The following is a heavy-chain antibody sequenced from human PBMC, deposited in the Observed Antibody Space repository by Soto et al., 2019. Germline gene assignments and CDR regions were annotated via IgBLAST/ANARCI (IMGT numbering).Heavy chain of an antibody. CDR1: GGTFSSYA. D-gene: IGHD3-3*01. CDR2: IIPIFGTA. J-gene: IGHJ5*02. CDR3: ARGLRSLGDRWFDP. V-gene: IGHV1-69*13. Sequence: SVKVSCKASGGTFSSYAISWVRQAPGQGLEWMGGIIPIFGTANYAQKFQGRVTITADESTSTAYMELSSLRSEDTAVYYCARGLRSLGDRWFDPWGQGTLVTVSS.